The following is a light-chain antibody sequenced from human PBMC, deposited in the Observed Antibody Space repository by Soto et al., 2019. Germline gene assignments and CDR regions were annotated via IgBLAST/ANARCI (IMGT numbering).Light chain of an antibody. V-gene: IGLV2-23*01. J-gene: IGLJ2*01. Sequence: QSALTQPASVSGSPGQSITISCTGTSSDVGSYNHVSWYQQHPGKAPKLMIYEGSKRPSGVSNRVSGSKSGNTASLTISGLQAEDDADDYCCSYAGGTSYVVFGGGTKVTVL. CDR2: EGS. CDR1: SSDVGSYNH. CDR3: CSYAGGTSYVV.